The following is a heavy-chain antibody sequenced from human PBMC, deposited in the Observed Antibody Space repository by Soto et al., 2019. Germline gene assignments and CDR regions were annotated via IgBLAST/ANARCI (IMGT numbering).Heavy chain of an antibody. Sequence: GASVKVSCKASGYTFTSYGISWVRQAPGQGLEWMGWISAYSGNTNYAQKLQGRVTMTTDTSTSTAYMDSLRAEDTGRYFCAREIFAAAYAATSAFDLWGQGTLVTVSS. J-gene: IGHJ4*02. V-gene: IGHV1-18*01. CDR3: AREIFAAAYAATSAFDL. CDR1: GYTFTSYG. CDR2: ISAYSGNT. D-gene: IGHD2-8*01.